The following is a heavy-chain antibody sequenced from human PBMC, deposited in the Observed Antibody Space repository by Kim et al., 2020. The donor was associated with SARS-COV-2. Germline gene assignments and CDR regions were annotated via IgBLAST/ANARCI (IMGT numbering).Heavy chain of an antibody. V-gene: IGHV4-34*01. D-gene: IGHD3-9*01. CDR1: GGSFSGYY. Sequence: SETLSLTCAVYGGSFSGYYWSWIRQPPGKGLEWIGEINHSGSTNYNPSLKSRVTISVDTSKNQFSLKLSSVTAADTAVYYCARRPAIWFDWLDSHFDYWGQGTLVTVSS. CDR3: ARRPAIWFDWLDSHFDY. J-gene: IGHJ4*02. CDR2: INHSGST.